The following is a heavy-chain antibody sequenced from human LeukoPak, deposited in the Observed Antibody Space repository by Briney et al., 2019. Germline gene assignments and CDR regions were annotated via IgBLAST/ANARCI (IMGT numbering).Heavy chain of an antibody. Sequence: GGSLRLSCAASGFTFSSYSMNWVRQAPGKGLEWVSYISSSSSTIYYADSVKGRFTISRDNAKNSLYLQMNSPRAEDTAVYYCARRYVWGSYRSYYFDYWGQGTLVTVSS. V-gene: IGHV3-48*04. J-gene: IGHJ4*02. CDR1: GFTFSSYS. CDR2: ISSSSSTI. D-gene: IGHD3-16*02. CDR3: ARRYVWGSYRSYYFDY.